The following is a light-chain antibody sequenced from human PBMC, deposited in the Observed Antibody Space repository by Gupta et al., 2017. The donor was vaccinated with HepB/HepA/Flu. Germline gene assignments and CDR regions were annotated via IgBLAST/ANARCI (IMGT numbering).Light chain of an antibody. CDR3: QQRSNCPMN. V-gene: IGKV3-11*01. CDR2: DAS. J-gene: IGKJ2*01. Sequence: EIVFTQSPATLSLSPGERATLSCRASQSVSSYLAWYQQKPGQAPRLLIYDASNRATGIPARFSGSGSGTEFTLTISSREPEDFAVYYCQQRSNCPMNFGQGTKLEIK. CDR1: QSVSSY.